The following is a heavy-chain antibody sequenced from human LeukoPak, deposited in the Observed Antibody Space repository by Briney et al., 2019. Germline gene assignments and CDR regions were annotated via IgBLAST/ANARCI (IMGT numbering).Heavy chain of an antibody. CDR3: AKDQVAYCGGDCSYFDY. CDR2: ISGSGGST. Sequence: GGSLRLSCAASGFTFSSYAMSWVRQAPGKGLEWVSAISGSGGSTYYADSVKGRFAISRDNSKNTLYLQMNSLRAEDTAVYYCAKDQVAYCGGDCSYFDYWGQGTLVTVSS. CDR1: GFTFSSYA. D-gene: IGHD2-21*02. J-gene: IGHJ4*02. V-gene: IGHV3-23*01.